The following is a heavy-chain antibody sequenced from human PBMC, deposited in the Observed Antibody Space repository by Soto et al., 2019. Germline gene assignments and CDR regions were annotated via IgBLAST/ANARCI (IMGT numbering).Heavy chain of an antibody. V-gene: IGHV1-58*02. CDR3: AADRRGGDSVTAHFDY. CDR1: GFTFTSSA. Sequence: GASVKVSCKASGFTFTSSAMQWLRQARGQRLEWIGWIVVGSGNTNYAQKFQERVTITRDMSTSTAYMELSSLRSEDTAVYYCAADRRGGDSVTAHFDYWGQGTQVTVSS. D-gene: IGHD2-21*02. J-gene: IGHJ4*02. CDR2: IVVGSGNT.